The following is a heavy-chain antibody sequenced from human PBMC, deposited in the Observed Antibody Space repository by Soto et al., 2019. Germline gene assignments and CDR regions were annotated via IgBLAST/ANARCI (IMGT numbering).Heavy chain of an antibody. V-gene: IGHV3-23*01. CDR1: GFTFSSHA. CDR3: AKEIFAAAYAATSAFDL. J-gene: IGHJ4*02. Sequence: PGGSLRLSCAASGFTFSSHAMGWLRQAPGAGPEWVAFVDGSGGDTSYADSVKGRFTISRDNSDNSLFLHMNSLRAEDTGRYFCAKEIFAAAYAATSAFDLWGQGTLVTVPQ. D-gene: IGHD2-8*01. CDR2: VDGSGGDT.